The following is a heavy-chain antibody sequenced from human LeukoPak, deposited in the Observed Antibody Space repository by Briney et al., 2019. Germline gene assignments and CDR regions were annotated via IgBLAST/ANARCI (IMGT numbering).Heavy chain of an antibody. J-gene: IGHJ4*02. Sequence: AGGSLRLSCAASGFTFSSYAMSWVRQAPGKGLEWVSAISGSGGGTYYADSVKGRFTISRDNSKNTLYLQMNSLRAEDTAVYYCAKRYCSGGSCYFFDYWGQGTLVTVSS. D-gene: IGHD2-15*01. V-gene: IGHV3-23*01. CDR1: GFTFSSYA. CDR3: AKRYCSGGSCYFFDY. CDR2: ISGSGGGT.